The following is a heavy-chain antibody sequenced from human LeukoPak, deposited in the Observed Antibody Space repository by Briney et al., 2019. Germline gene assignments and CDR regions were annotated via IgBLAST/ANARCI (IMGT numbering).Heavy chain of an antibody. V-gene: IGHV4-59*01. Sequence: SQTLSLTCSVSGGSISSDYWAWIRQPPGKGLDWIGYMYYTGSTNYNPSLKSRVTISLATSKKQFSLKLSSVTAADTAVYYCVRVSVVYGMDVWGRGTTVTVSS. J-gene: IGHJ6*02. CDR3: VRVSVVYGMDV. CDR1: GGSISSDY. CDR2: MYYTGST.